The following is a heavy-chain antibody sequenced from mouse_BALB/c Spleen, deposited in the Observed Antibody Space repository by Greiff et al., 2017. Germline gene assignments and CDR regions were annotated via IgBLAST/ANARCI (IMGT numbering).Heavy chain of an antibody. V-gene: IGHV5-17*02. Sequence: EVKLMESGGGLVQPGGSRKLSCAASGFTFSSFGMHWVRQAPEKGLEWVAYISSGSSTIYYADTVKGRFTISRDNPKNTLFLQMTSLRSEDTAMYYCARGGGRSNAMDYWGQGTSVTVSS. CDR1: GFTFSSFG. CDR3: ARGGGRSNAMDY. D-gene: IGHD5-1*01. J-gene: IGHJ4*01. CDR2: ISSGSSTI.